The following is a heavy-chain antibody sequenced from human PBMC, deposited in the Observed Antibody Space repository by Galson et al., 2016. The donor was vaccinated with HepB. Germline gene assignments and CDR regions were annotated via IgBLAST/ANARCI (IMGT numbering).Heavy chain of an antibody. CDR3: ARGVVVVPAAIFWVRWFDP. Sequence: SETLSLTCSVSGASISSYYWSWIRQPPGKGLEWIGEINHSGSTNYNPSLKSRVTISVDTSKNQFSLELSSVTAADTAVYYCARGVVVVPAAIFWVRWFDPWGQGTLVTVSS. D-gene: IGHD2-2*01. CDR2: INHSGST. V-gene: IGHV4-34*01. CDR1: GASISSYY. J-gene: IGHJ5*02.